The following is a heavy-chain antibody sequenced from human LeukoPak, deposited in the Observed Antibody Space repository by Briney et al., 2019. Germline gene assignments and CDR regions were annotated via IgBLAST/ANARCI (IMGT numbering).Heavy chain of an antibody. D-gene: IGHD3-10*01. J-gene: IGHJ4*02. CDR3: AGEGKVRGVIFDY. Sequence: SETLSLTCTVSGGSISSYYWSWIRQPPGKGLEWIGYIYYSGSTNYNPSLKSRVTISVDKSKNQFSLKLSSVTAADTAVYYCAGEGKVRGVIFDYWGQGTLVTVSS. V-gene: IGHV4-59*12. CDR1: GGSISSYY. CDR2: IYYSGST.